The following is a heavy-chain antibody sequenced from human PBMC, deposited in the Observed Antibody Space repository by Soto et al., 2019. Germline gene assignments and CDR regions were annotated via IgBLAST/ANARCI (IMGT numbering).Heavy chain of an antibody. D-gene: IGHD3-3*01. CDR3: ARVKLEWLFIFDP. Sequence: SETLSLTCTVSGGSISSYYWSWIRQPPGKGLEWIGYIYYSGSTNYNPSLKSRVTISVDTSKNQFSLKLSSVTAADTAVYYCARVKLEWLFIFDPLGQGTLVTVSS. CDR1: GGSISSYY. CDR2: IYYSGST. J-gene: IGHJ5*02. V-gene: IGHV4-59*01.